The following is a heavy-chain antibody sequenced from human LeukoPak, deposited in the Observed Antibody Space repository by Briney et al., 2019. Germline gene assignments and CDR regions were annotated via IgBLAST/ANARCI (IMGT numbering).Heavy chain of an antibody. Sequence: GRSLRLSCAASGFTFSSYWMSWVRQAPGKGLEWVANIKQDGSEKYYVDSVKGRFTISRDNAKNSLYLQMNSLRAEDTAVYYCARFPYCSSTRCYAFDIWGQGTMVTVSS. CDR2: IKQDGSEK. CDR1: GFTFSSYW. J-gene: IGHJ3*02. V-gene: IGHV3-7*01. D-gene: IGHD2-2*01. CDR3: ARFPYCSSTRCYAFDI.